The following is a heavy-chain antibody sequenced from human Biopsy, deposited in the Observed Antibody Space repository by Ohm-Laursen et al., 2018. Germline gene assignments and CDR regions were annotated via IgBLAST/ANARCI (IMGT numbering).Heavy chain of an antibody. CDR1: GFTFHTYA. J-gene: IGHJ5*01. D-gene: IGHD1-14*01. Sequence: SLRLSCAASGFTFHTYAMSWVRQAPGKGLEWVAHIDVSDYNTYYVDSVRGRFTISRDNSKQMVHLEINSLTADDTAVYYCVKQWGGYNFDSWGQGTLVTVSS. CDR3: VKQWGGYNFDS. V-gene: IGHV3-23*01. CDR2: IDVSDYNT.